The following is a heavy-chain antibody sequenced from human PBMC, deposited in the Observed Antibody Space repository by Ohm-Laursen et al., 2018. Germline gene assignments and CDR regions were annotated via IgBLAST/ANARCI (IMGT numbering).Heavy chain of an antibody. V-gene: IGHV3-23*01. CDR2: ISGGSTYT. Sequence: SLRLSCSASGITFSNNAMGWVRQAPGKGLGWVSTISGGSTYTNYADSVKGRFTISRDNSKNTVYLQMNSLRAEDTAAYYCAKDYGGNPFDYWGQGTLVTVSS. CDR1: GITFSNNA. CDR3: AKDYGGNPFDY. J-gene: IGHJ4*02. D-gene: IGHD4-23*01.